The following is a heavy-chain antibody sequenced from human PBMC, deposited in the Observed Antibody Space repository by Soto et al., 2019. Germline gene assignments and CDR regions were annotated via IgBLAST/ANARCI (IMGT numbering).Heavy chain of an antibody. V-gene: IGHV2-5*02. J-gene: IGHJ4*02. Sequence: QITLKESGPTLVKPTQTLTLTCTVSGFSLSTSGVGVGWIRQPPGKALEWLALIYWDDDKRYSPSLKSRLTITKDTSNNQVVLTMTNMDPVDTATYYCAHGYSSGWYLDYWGQGTLVTVSS. CDR3: AHGYSSGWYLDY. CDR2: IYWDDDK. CDR1: GFSLSTSGVG. D-gene: IGHD6-19*01.